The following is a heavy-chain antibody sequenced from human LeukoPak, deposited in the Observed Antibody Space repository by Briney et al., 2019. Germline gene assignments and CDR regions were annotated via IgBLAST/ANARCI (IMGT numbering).Heavy chain of an antibody. CDR1: DDSISSSTYY. D-gene: IGHD2-21*01. CDR3: ARGIAAPKKPFDY. V-gene: IGHV4-39*01. CDR2: MYYSGST. Sequence: PSETLSLTCTVSDDSISSSTYYWGWIRQPPGKGLEWIGSMYYSGSTYYNPSLKSRVTISVDTSKNQFSLKLSSVTAADTAVYYCARGIAAPKKPFDYWGQGTLVTISS. J-gene: IGHJ4*02.